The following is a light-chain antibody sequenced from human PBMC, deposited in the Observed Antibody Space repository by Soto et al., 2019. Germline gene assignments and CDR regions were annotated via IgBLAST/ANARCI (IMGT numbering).Light chain of an antibody. CDR2: STS. V-gene: IGKV1-39*01. CDR1: QSVSTF. J-gene: IGKJ1*01. CDR3: QQSYSTPWT. Sequence: DIQMTQSPSSVSASVGDRVTITCRLSQSVSTFLNWYQQKPGKAPHLQISSTSTLQSGVPSRFSGSGAGTEFTLTISSLQPEDFATYYCQQSYSTPWTFGQGTKVDIK.